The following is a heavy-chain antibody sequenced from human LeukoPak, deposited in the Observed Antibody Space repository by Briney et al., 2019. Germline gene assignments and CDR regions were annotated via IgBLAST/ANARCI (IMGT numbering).Heavy chain of an antibody. D-gene: IGHD2-15*01. J-gene: IGHJ4*02. Sequence: ASVKVSCKASGYTFTSYYMHWVRQAPGQGLEWMGIINPSGGSTSYAQKFQGRVTMTRDTSTSTVYMELSSLRSEDTAVYYCARVFLSVAATPVSGFDYWGQGTLVTVSS. CDR2: INPSGGST. CDR3: ARVFLSVAATPVSGFDY. V-gene: IGHV1-46*01. CDR1: GYTFTSYY.